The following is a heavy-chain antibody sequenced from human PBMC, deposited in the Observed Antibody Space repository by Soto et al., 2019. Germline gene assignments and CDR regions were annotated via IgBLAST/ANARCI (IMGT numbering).Heavy chain of an antibody. D-gene: IGHD6-13*01. Sequence: ASVKVSCKASGYTFTGYYMHWVRQAPGQGLEWMGWINPNSGGTNYAQKFQGRVTMTRDTSISTAYMELSRLRSDDTAVYYCARAVSWTYYYYYGMDVWGQGTTVTVSS. J-gene: IGHJ6*02. CDR1: GYTFTGYY. CDR2: INPNSGGT. V-gene: IGHV1-2*02. CDR3: ARAVSWTYYYYYGMDV.